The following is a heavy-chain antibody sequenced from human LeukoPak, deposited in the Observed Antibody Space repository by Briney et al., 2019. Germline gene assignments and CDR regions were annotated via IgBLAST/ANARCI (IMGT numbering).Heavy chain of an antibody. Sequence: SETLSLTCAVYGGSFSGYYWSWIRQPPGKGLEWTGEINHSGSTNYNPSLKSRVTISVDTSKNQFSLKLSSVTAADTAVYYCARVSPYYYGSRRYYVPRAFDIWGQGTMVTVSS. CDR2: INHSGST. CDR1: GGSFSGYY. J-gene: IGHJ3*02. V-gene: IGHV4-34*01. D-gene: IGHD3-10*01. CDR3: ARVSPYYYGSRRYYVPRAFDI.